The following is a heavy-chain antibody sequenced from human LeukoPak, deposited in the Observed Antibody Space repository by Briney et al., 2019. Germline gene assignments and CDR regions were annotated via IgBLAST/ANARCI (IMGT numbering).Heavy chain of an antibody. D-gene: IGHD6-13*01. Sequence: PGGSLRLSCATSGFTFSSYSMNWVRQAPGKGLEWVSSFSSSSSYIYYADSVKGRFTISRDNAKNSLYLQMNSLRAEDTAVYYCARGHSSSWYSSGMDVWGQGTTVTVSS. J-gene: IGHJ6*02. CDR1: GFTFSSYS. CDR3: ARGHSSSWYSSGMDV. V-gene: IGHV3-21*01. CDR2: FSSSSSYI.